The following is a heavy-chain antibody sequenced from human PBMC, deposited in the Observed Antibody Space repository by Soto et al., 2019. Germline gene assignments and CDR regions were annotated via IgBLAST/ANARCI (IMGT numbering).Heavy chain of an antibody. CDR3: ARGVVPAATSYRYYYMDV. CDR2: ISGSGGST. Sequence: GGSLRLSCAASGFTFSSYAMSWVRQAPGKGLEWVSAISGSGGSTYNADSVKGRFTISRDNSKNTLYLQMNSLRAEDTAVYYCARGVVPAATSYRYYYMDVWGKGTTVTISS. CDR1: GFTFSSYA. D-gene: IGHD2-2*01. J-gene: IGHJ6*03. V-gene: IGHV3-23*01.